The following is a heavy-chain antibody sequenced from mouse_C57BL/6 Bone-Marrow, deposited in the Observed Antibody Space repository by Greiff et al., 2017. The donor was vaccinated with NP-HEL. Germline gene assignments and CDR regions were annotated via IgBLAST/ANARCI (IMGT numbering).Heavy chain of an antibody. CDR3: ARDRDYGSSLFAY. V-gene: IGHV3-6*01. Sequence: DVQLQESGPGLVKPSQSLSLTCSVTGYSITSGYYWNWIRQFPGNKLEWMGYISYDGSNNYNPSLKNRISITRDTSKNQFFLKLNSVTTEDTATYYCARDRDYGSSLFAYWGQGTLVTVSA. CDR1: GYSITSGYY. CDR2: ISYDGSN. D-gene: IGHD1-1*01. J-gene: IGHJ3*01.